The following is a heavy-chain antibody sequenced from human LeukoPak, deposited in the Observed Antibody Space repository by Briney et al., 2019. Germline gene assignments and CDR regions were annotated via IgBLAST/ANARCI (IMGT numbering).Heavy chain of an antibody. D-gene: IGHD3-10*01. Sequence: ASVKVSCKTSGYTFTGYYMHWVRQAPGQGLEWMGWINPNSGGTNYVQKFQGRVTMTRDTSISTAYMELSRLRSDDTAVYYCARSPITMVRGVISVYWGQGTLVTVSS. CDR3: ARSPITMVRGVISVY. CDR1: GYTFTGYY. V-gene: IGHV1-2*02. CDR2: INPNSGGT. J-gene: IGHJ4*02.